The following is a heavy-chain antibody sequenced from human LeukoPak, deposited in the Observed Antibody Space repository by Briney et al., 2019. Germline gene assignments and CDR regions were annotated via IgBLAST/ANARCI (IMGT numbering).Heavy chain of an antibody. J-gene: IGHJ5*02. CDR2: INHSGST. V-gene: IGHV4-34*01. Sequence: SETLPLTCAVYGGSFSGYYWSWIRQPPGKGLEWIGEINHSGSTNYNPSLKSRVTISVDTSKNQFSLKLSSVTAADTAVYYCARGRGAITMVRGVSVWFDPWGQGTLVTVSS. CDR3: ARGRGAITMVRGVSVWFDP. CDR1: GGSFSGYY. D-gene: IGHD3-10*01.